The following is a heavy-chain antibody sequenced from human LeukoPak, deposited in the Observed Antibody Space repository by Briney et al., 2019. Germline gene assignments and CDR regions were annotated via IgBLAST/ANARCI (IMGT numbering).Heavy chain of an antibody. CDR2: SRNKANNYAT. Sequence: PGGSLRLSCAASGFSFSASAIHWVRQASGRGLEWLGRSRNKANNYATAFAAPVRGRFAISRDESRNTVYLQMNSLRAEDTAIYYCAKAGDATSPGGSFDSWGQGTLVTVSS. D-gene: IGHD3-16*01. V-gene: IGHV3-73*01. CDR3: AKAGDATSPGGSFDS. J-gene: IGHJ4*02. CDR1: GFSFSASA.